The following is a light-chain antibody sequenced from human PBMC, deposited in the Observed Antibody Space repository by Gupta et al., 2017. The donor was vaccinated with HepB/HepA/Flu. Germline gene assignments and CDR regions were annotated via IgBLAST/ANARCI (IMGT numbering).Light chain of an antibody. J-gene: IGKJ4*01. Sequence: DVVMTQSPLSLPVTPGQPASISCRSSQSLLYSNGYNYLNWFLQKPGQSPQLLIYLGSNRDSGVPDRFSGSGSGTDFTLKISRVESEDIGVYYCMQAIQRPRTFGEGTKVEIK. CDR1: QSLLYSNGYNY. CDR2: LGS. V-gene: IGKV2-28*01. CDR3: MQAIQRPRT.